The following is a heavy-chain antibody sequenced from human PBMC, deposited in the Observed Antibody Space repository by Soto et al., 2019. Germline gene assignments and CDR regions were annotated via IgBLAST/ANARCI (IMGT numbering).Heavy chain of an antibody. V-gene: IGHV3-23*01. Sequence: EVQLLESGGGLVQPGGSLRLSCAASGFTFSSYAMSWVRQSPGKGLTWVSVITGSGGSTYYADSVKGRFTISRDNSKNXXHLQMNSLRDEDTAVYYCAKALTVVRGLIYYGMDVWGQGTTVTVSS. D-gene: IGHD3-10*01. CDR1: GFTFSSYA. J-gene: IGHJ6*02. CDR3: AKALTVVRGLIYYGMDV. CDR2: ITGSGGST.